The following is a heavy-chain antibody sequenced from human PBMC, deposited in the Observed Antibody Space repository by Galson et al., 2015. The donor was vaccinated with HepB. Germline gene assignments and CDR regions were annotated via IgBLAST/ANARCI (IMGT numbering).Heavy chain of an antibody. J-gene: IGHJ6*02. CDR1: GFSLSTSGMC. Sequence: PALVKPTQTLTLTCTFPGFSLSTSGMCVSWIRQPPGKALEWLARIDWDDDKYYSTSLKTRLTISKDTSKNQVVLTMTNMDPVDTATYYCARIITMVRGVIITHYGMDVWGQGTTVTVSS. CDR3: ARIITMVRGVIITHYGMDV. D-gene: IGHD3-10*01. CDR2: IDWDDDK. V-gene: IGHV2-70*11.